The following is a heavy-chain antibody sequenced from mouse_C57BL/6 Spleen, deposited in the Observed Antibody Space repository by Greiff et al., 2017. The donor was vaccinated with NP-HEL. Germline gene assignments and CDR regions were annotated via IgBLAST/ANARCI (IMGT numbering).Heavy chain of an antibody. J-gene: IGHJ1*03. CDR2: INPGSGGT. Sequence: VKLMESGAELVRPGTSVKVSCKASGYAFTNYLIEWVKQRPGQGLEWIGVINPGSGGTNYNEKFKGKATLTADKSSSTACMQLSCLTSEDSAVYFCARGEWYFDVWGTGTTVTVSS. V-gene: IGHV1-54*01. CDR1: GYAFTNYL. CDR3: ARGEWYFDV.